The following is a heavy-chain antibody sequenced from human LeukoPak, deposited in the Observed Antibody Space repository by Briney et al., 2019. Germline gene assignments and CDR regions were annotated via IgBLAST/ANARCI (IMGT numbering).Heavy chain of an antibody. Sequence: GGSLRLSCAASGLTFSSYDMTWVRQAPGKGLEWVSTIKSPGDTTYYADSVKGRFTISRDNSKNTLYLQMNSLRAEDTAVYYCARGRIGADTWGQGTLVTVSS. CDR3: ARGRIGADT. D-gene: IGHD1-26*01. CDR2: IKSPGDTT. J-gene: IGHJ4*02. CDR1: GLTFSSYD. V-gene: IGHV3-23*01.